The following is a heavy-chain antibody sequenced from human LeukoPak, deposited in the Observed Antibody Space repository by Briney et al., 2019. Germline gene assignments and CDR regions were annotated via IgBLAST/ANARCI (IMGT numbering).Heavy chain of an antibody. V-gene: IGHV1-8*01. CDR3: ARVVGATRPFDY. D-gene: IGHD1-26*01. J-gene: IGHJ4*02. CDR2: MNPNSGNT. Sequence: ASVKVSCKASGYTFTSYDINWVRQASGQGLEWMGWMNPNSGNTGYAQKLQGRVTMTRNTSISTAYMELSSLRSEHTAVYYCARVVGATRPFDYWGQGTLVTVSS. CDR1: GYTFTSYD.